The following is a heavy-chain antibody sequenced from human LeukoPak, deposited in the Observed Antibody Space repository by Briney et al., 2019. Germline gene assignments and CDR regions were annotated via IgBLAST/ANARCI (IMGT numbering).Heavy chain of an antibody. V-gene: IGHV3-30*02. CDR3: ATYRQVLLPFES. Sequence: GGSLRLSCAASGFTFSNYGMYWVRQAPGQGLEWVAFIRYDGSNRYYADSVKGRFTISRDNSKNTVYLQMNSLRAEDTAIYYCATYRQVLLPFESWGQGTLVTVSS. J-gene: IGHJ4*02. CDR2: IRYDGSNR. D-gene: IGHD2-8*02. CDR1: GFTFSNYG.